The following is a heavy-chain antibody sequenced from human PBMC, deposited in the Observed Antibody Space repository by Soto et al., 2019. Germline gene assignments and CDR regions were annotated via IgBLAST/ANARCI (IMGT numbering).Heavy chain of an antibody. CDR1: GFTFSSYS. CDR2: ISSSSSTI. CDR3: ARDERRLSSQNWFDP. V-gene: IGHV3-48*01. D-gene: IGHD6-19*01. Sequence: EVQLVESGGGLVQPGGSLRLSCAASGFTFSSYSMNWVRQAPGKGLEWVSYISSSSSTIYYADSVKGRFTISRDNAKNSLYLQMNSLRAEDTAVYYCARDERRLSSQNWFDPWGQGTLVTVSS. J-gene: IGHJ5*02.